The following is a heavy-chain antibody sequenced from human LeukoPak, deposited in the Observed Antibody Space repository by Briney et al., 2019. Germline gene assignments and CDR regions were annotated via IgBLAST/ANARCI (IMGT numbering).Heavy chain of an antibody. D-gene: IGHD5-18*01. CDR3: ASIYNYGPFDY. Sequence: GGSLRLSCAASGFTFSSYWLSWVRQAPGKGLEWVANIKQDGSVKYYVDSVKGRFTISRDNAENSLYLQMHSLRAEDTAVYYCASIYNYGPFDYWGQGTLVTVS. CDR2: IKQDGSVK. J-gene: IGHJ4*02. CDR1: GFTFSSYW. V-gene: IGHV3-7*01.